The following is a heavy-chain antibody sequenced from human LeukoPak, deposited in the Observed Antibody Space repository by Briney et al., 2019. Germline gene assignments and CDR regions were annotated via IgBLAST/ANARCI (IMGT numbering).Heavy chain of an antibody. Sequence: PGGSLRLSCAASGFTVCSNYMSWVRQAPGKGLEWVSVIYSGGSTYYADSVKGRFTISRDNSKNTLYLQMNSLRAEDTAVYYCARDRTVAGIGGYYYYGMDVWGQGTTVTVSS. V-gene: IGHV3-53*01. CDR2: IYSGGST. CDR1: GFTVCSNY. CDR3: ARDRTVAGIGGYYYYGMDV. D-gene: IGHD6-19*01. J-gene: IGHJ6*02.